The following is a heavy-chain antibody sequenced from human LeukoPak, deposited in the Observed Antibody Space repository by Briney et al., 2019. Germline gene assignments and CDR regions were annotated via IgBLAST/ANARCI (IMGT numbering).Heavy chain of an antibody. V-gene: IGHV1-2*02. J-gene: IGHJ4*02. D-gene: IGHD4-17*01. CDR1: GYTFTGSF. Sequence: GASVKVSCKASGYTFTGSFIHWVRQAPGQGLEWMGWINPNSGGTNFAQKFQGRFTLSRDNSKHTLHLHMNSLRAEDTAVYYCAKDYGDVQTFDCWGQGTLVTVSS. CDR2: INPNSGGT. CDR3: AKDYGDVQTFDC.